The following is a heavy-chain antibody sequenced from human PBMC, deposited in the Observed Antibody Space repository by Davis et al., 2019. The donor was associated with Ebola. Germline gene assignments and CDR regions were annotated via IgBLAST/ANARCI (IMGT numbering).Heavy chain of an antibody. J-gene: IGHJ4*02. D-gene: IGHD1-1*01. V-gene: IGHV1-8*01. CDR2: MNPNSGNT. Sequence: AASGKVSCKASGEGRKSDDINWVGQDKGQGLEWMGWMNPNSGNTGYVERFQGRVTMSRNTSISKAYMELSSLRSEDTAVYYCARSGVRGYYNFFDFWGPGTLVPLSS. CDR1: GEGRKSDD. CDR3: ARSGVRGYYNFFDF.